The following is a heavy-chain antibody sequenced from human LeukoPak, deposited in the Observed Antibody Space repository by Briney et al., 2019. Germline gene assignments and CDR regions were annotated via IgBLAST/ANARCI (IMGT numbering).Heavy chain of an antibody. CDR2: IKQDGSEK. CDR1: GFTFSSYL. Sequence: GGSLRLSCAASGFTFSSYLMSWVRQAPGKGLEWVANIKQDGSEKYYVDSVKGRFTISGDNAKNSLYLQMNSLRAEDTAVYYCARDRSSGWYFYWGQGTLVTVSS. V-gene: IGHV3-7*01. J-gene: IGHJ4*02. D-gene: IGHD6-19*01. CDR3: ARDRSSGWYFY.